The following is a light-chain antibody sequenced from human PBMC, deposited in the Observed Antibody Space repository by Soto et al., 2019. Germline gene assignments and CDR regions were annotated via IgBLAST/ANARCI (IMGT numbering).Light chain of an antibody. V-gene: IGKV1-9*01. Sequence: DIQLTQSPSFLSASVGDRVTITCRASPGISSYLAWYQQKPGKAPKLLIYAASTLQSGVPSKFSGSGSGTEFTLTISRLQPEDFATYYCQQLNSYPRTFGQGTKLEIK. CDR1: PGISSY. CDR3: QQLNSYPRT. CDR2: AAS. J-gene: IGKJ2*01.